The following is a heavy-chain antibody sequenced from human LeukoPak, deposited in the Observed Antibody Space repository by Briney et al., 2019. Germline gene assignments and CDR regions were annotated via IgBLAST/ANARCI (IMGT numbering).Heavy chain of an antibody. CDR3: ARGGRRRIYFDY. Sequence: SETLSLTCTVSGGSISSGSYYWSWIRQPAGKGLEWIGRIYTSGSTNYNPSLKSRVTMSVDTSKNQFSLKLSSVTAADTAVYYCARGGRRRIYFDYWGQGTLVTVSS. CDR2: IYTSGST. J-gene: IGHJ4*02. CDR1: GGSISSGSYY. V-gene: IGHV4-61*02.